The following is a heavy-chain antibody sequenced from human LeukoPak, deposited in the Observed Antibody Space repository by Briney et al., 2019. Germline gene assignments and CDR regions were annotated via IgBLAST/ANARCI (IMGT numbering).Heavy chain of an antibody. CDR1: GGSISSGSYY. CDR2: IYTSGST. Sequence: PSQTLSLTCTVSGGSISSGSYYWSWIRQPPGKGLEWIGRIYTSGSTNYNPSLTSRVTISVDTSKNQFSLNLSSVTAADTAVYYCARDADYYDSSGYYYGMSWFDPWGQGTLVTVSS. J-gene: IGHJ5*02. D-gene: IGHD3-22*01. V-gene: IGHV4-61*02. CDR3: ARDADYYDSSGYYYGMSWFDP.